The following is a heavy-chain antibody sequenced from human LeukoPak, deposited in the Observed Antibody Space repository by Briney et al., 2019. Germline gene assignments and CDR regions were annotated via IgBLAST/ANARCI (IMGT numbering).Heavy chain of an antibody. D-gene: IGHD1-26*01. Sequence: SQTLSLTCAISGDSVSSNSAAWNWIRQSPSRGSEWLGRAYYRSKWYYDYAVAVKSRISINPDTSKNQFSLQLSSVTPEDTAVYYCARDPVGGSTIFDYWGQGTLVTVSS. V-gene: IGHV6-1*01. CDR2: AYYRSKWYY. CDR3: ARDPVGGSTIFDY. CDR1: GDSVSSNSAA. J-gene: IGHJ4*02.